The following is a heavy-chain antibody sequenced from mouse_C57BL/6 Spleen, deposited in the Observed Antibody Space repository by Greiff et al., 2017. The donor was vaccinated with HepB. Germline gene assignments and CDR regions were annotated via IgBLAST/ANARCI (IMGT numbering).Heavy chain of an antibody. J-gene: IGHJ4*01. CDR1: GYTFTSYW. CDR2: INPSSGYT. V-gene: IGHV1-7*01. D-gene: IGHD2-4*01. CDR3: ALNDYDPYYAMDY. Sequence: VMLVESGAELAKPGASVKLSCKASGYTFTSYWMHWVKKRPGQGLELIGYINPSSGYTKYNQKFKDKATLTADKSSSTAYMQLSSLTYEDSAVYYCALNDYDPYYAMDYWGQGTSVTVSS.